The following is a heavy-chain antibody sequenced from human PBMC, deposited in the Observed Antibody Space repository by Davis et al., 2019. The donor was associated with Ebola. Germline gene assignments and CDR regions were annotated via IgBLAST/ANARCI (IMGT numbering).Heavy chain of an antibody. CDR3: AKDGTLVKGVIGRTPKFYFYYYMDV. CDR1: GFIFSNFA. D-gene: IGHD3-10*01. V-gene: IGHV3-30*02. J-gene: IGHJ6*03. CDR2: TAAQGGGTP. Sequence: GESLKISCAASGFIFSNFALSWVRQVPGKGLEWVALTAAQGGGTPYYAESVKGRFTISRDNSAKKVTLQLNSLRPEDTGVYFCAKDGTLVKGVIGRTPKFYFYYYMDVWGKGTTVIVSS.